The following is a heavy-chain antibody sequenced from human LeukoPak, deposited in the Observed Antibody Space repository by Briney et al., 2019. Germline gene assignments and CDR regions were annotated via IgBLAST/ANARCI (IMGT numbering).Heavy chain of an antibody. CDR1: GFTFSSYS. CDR2: ISISSTSI. V-gene: IGHV3-48*02. D-gene: IGHD1-26*01. CDR3: VRDGTWYDY. J-gene: IGHJ4*02. Sequence: GWSLRLSCAASGFTFSSYSMHWVRQAPGKGLEWVSYISISSTSIYYADSVKGRFTISRDNAKNSLYLQMNSLRDEDTAVYYCVRDGTWYDYWGQGTLVTVSS.